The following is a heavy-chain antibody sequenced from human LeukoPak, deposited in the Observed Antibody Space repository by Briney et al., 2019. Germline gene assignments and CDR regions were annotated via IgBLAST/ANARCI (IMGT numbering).Heavy chain of an antibody. Sequence: SETLSLTCTVSGGSISSYYWSWIRHRPGKGLEWFGYIYYCGSTNYNPSLKSRVTISVDTSKNQFSLKLSSVTAADTAVYYCARVYYDFWSGSNWFDPWGQGTLVTVSS. J-gene: IGHJ5*02. CDR2: IYYCGST. CDR1: GGSISSYY. V-gene: IGHV4-59*13. D-gene: IGHD3-3*01. CDR3: ARVYYDFWSGSNWFDP.